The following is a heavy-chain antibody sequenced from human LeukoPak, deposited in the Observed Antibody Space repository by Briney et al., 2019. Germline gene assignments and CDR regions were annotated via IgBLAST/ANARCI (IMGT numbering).Heavy chain of an antibody. CDR1: GFSFSTHS. D-gene: IGHD6-6*01. Sequence: GGSLTLSCAASGFSFSTHSMNWVRQAPGKGLEWISFINLDGTDIHCGESVKGRFTISRDNAKNSLYLQMHTLRAEDTVVYYCAGDGVGALPGDAFDIWSQGTLVTVSS. CDR3: AGDGVGALPGDAFDI. V-gene: IGHV3-21*05. CDR2: INLDGTDI. J-gene: IGHJ3*02.